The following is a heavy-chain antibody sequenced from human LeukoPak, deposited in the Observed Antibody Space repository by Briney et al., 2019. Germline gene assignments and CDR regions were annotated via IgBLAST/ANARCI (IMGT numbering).Heavy chain of an antibody. CDR1: GFTFTSYS. CDR3: ARDRSGYSGYECQAY. CDR2: ISSSSSDI. D-gene: IGHD5-12*01. J-gene: IGHJ4*02. V-gene: IGHV3-21*01. Sequence: GGSLRLSCAASGFTFTSYSMNWVRQAPGKGLEWVSSISSSSSDIYYADSVKGRFTISRDNTKNSLYLQMNSLRAEDTAVYYCARDRSGYSGYECQAYWGQGTLVTVSS.